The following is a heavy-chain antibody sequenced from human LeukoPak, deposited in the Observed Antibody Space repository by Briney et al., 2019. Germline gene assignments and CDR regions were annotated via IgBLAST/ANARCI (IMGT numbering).Heavy chain of an antibody. Sequence: ASVKVSCKASGYTFTDYYMHWVRQAPGQGLEWMGWINPNSGGTNYVQKFQGGVTMTRDTSISTAYMELSRLRSDDTAVYYCARDVAPYRILFGFDFWGQGTLVTVSS. J-gene: IGHJ4*02. CDR3: ARDVAPYRILFGFDF. V-gene: IGHV1-2*02. CDR2: INPNSGGT. D-gene: IGHD3-10*02. CDR1: GYTFTDYY.